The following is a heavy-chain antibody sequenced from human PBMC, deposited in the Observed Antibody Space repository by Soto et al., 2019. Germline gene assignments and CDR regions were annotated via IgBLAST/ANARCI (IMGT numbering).Heavy chain of an antibody. V-gene: IGHV3-13*01. J-gene: IGHJ6*02. Sequence: GGSLRLSCAASGFTFSSYDMHWVRQATGKGLEWVSAIGTAGDTYYPGSVKGRFTISRENAKNSLYLQMNSLRAEDTAVYYCARDGVGGDGYNYYYYGMDVWGQGTTVTVSS. CDR3: ARDGVGGDGYNYYYYGMDV. CDR2: IGTAGDT. CDR1: GFTFSSYD. D-gene: IGHD5-12*01.